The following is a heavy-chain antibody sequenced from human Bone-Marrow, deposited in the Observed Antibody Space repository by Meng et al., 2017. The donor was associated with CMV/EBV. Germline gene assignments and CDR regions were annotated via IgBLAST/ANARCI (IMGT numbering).Heavy chain of an antibody. D-gene: IGHD6-19*01. CDR3: ARGIRGWHYFDS. Sequence: GESLKISCAASGFTFSSYAMHWVRQAPGKGLEWVAVISYDGSNKYYADSVKGRFTISRDSSKNTVYPQLNRLRVEDTAVYFCARGIRGWHYFDSWGQGTRVTVYS. J-gene: IGHJ4*02. V-gene: IGHV3-30-3*01. CDR1: GFTFSSYA. CDR2: ISYDGSNK.